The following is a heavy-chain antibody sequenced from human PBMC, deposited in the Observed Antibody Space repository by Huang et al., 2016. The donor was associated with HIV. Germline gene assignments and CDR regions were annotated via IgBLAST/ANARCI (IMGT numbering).Heavy chain of an antibody. J-gene: IGHJ4*02. CDR2: IVPDDSAT. CDR1: GYSFSSYW. CDR3: AGRFSSSSGYFDY. V-gene: IGHV5-51*01. Sequence: VQLVQSGAEVKKPGESLKMSCKGSGYSFSSYWIAWVRTMPGKGLEWIGIIVPDDSATTSMPSFEGQGTISAGSSIGTAYLQWSSLKASDTAMYYCAGRFSSSSGYFDYWGQGSLVTVSS. D-gene: IGHD6-6*01.